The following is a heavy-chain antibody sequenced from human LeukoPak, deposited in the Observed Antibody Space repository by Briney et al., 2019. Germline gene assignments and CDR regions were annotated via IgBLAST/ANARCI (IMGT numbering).Heavy chain of an antibody. CDR2: INHSGST. D-gene: IGHD3-9*01. V-gene: IGHV4-34*01. CDR3: AREIIFPDY. CDR1: GGSFSGYS. J-gene: IGHJ4*02. Sequence: SETLSLTCAVYGGSFSGYSWSWIRQPPGKGLEWIGEINHSGSTNYNPSLKSRVTISIDTSKNQFSLKLSSVTAADTAVYYCAREIIFPDYWGQGTLVTVSS.